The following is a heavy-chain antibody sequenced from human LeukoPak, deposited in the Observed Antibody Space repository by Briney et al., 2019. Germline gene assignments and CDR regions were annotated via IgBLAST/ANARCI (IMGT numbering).Heavy chain of an antibody. CDR3: AKVGSERRLNGNVDY. Sequence: GGSLRLSWAGSGFTVSSYALSWVRQAPGKGLEWVSSITGSAGSTYYADSVKGRFSISRDNSKNTLYLQMNSLRAEDTAVYYCAKVGSERRLNGNVDYWGQGTLVTVSS. D-gene: IGHD1-26*01. CDR2: ITGSAGST. J-gene: IGHJ4*02. CDR1: GFTVSSYA. V-gene: IGHV3-23*01.